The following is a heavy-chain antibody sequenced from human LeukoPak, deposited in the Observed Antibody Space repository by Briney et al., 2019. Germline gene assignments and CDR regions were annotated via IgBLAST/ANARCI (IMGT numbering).Heavy chain of an antibody. CDR3: AREGGDSSGYYHDY. CDR1: GGSISSSSYY. D-gene: IGHD3-22*01. V-gene: IGHV4-39*07. CDR2: IYYSGST. Sequence: SETLSLTCTVSGGSISSSSYYWGWIRQPPGKGLEWIGSIYYSGSTYYNPSLKSRVTISVDTSKNQFSLKLSSVTAADTAVYYCAREGGDSSGYYHDYWGQGTLVSVSS. J-gene: IGHJ4*02.